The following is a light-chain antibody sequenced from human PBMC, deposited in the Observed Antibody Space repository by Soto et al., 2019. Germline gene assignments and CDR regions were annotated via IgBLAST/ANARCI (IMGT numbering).Light chain of an antibody. J-gene: IGKJ4*01. Sequence: EIVMTQSPATLSVSPGERATLSCRASQSVSSNLAWYQQKPGQAPRLLIYGTYIRATGIPTRFSGSGSGTEFTLTISSLQSEDFAFYYCQQYNNWPPLTFGGGTKVEIK. CDR2: GTY. V-gene: IGKV3D-15*01. CDR3: QQYNNWPPLT. CDR1: QSVSSN.